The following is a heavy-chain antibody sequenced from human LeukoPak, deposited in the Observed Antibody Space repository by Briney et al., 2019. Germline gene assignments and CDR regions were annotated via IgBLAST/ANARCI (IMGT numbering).Heavy chain of an antibody. CDR1: GFTFSIYT. CDR3: AKDFGRNLGGPGS. V-gene: IGHV3-23*01. D-gene: IGHD3-10*01. CDR2: ISGDGVFA. Sequence: GGSLRLSCVASGFTFSIYTMAWVRQVPGGGLEWVSGISGDGVFAYYADSVKGRFAISRDNSRSTVYLHMSSLRAEDTAVYYCAKDFGRNLGGPGSWGRGTLVTVSS. J-gene: IGHJ5*02.